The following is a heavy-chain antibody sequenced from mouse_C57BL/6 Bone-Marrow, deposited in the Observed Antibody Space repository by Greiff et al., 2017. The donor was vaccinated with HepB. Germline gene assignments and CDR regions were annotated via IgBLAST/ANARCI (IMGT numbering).Heavy chain of an antibody. Sequence: QVQLQQPGAELVKPGASVKMSCKASGYTFTSYWITWVKQRPGQGLEWIGDIYPGSGSTNYNEKFKSKATLTVDTSSSTAYMQLSSLTSEDSAVYHCARKGEFITTVVAPFAYWGQGTLVTVSA. J-gene: IGHJ3*01. CDR1: GYTFTSYW. CDR3: ARKGEFITTVVAPFAY. CDR2: IYPGSGST. V-gene: IGHV1-55*01. D-gene: IGHD1-1*01.